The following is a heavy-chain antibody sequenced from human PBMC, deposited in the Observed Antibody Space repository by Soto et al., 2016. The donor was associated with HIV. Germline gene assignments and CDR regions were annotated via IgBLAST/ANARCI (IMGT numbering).Heavy chain of an antibody. D-gene: IGHD3-9*01. J-gene: IGHJ4*02. CDR1: GGSISSSSYY. Sequence: QLQLQESGPGLVKPSETLSLTCTVSGGSISSSSYYWGWIRQPPGKGLEWIGSVYYSGSTYYNASLKSRVTISVDTSMDQFSLKLSSVTAADTAVYYCARHSXLLTGFEAGPLHTFDYWGQGTLVTVSS. CDR2: VYYSGST. CDR3: ARHSXLLTGFEAGPLHTFDY. V-gene: IGHV4-39*01.